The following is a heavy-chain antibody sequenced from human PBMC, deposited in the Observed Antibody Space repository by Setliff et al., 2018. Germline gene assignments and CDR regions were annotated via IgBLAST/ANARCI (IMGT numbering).Heavy chain of an antibody. CDR3: ARVGCTNGVCGLFDS. J-gene: IGHJ4*02. D-gene: IGHD2-8*01. CDR2: INHSGIT. V-gene: IGHV4-34*01. CDR1: GGSLSNYY. Sequence: SETLSLTCTVYGGSLSNYYWSWVRQPPGQGPEWIVEINHSGITNYNPSLKGRVTISLDTSKNQLSLKVNSVTAADTAVYYCARVGCTNGVCGLFDSWGQGTLVTVSS.